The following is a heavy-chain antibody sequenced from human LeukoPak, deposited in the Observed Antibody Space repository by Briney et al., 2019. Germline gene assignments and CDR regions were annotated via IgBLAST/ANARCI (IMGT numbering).Heavy chain of an antibody. CDR1: GFTFSSYS. CDR2: ISSGGGYI. J-gene: IGHJ4*02. V-gene: IGHV3-21*01. CDR3: ARDGLGIDY. Sequence: GRSLRLSCAASGFTFSSYSMNWVRQAPGKGLEWVSSISSGGGYIHYADSVKGRFTISRDNAKKSLYLQMNSLRAEDTAVYYCARDGLGIDYWGQGTLVTVSS. D-gene: IGHD3-10*01.